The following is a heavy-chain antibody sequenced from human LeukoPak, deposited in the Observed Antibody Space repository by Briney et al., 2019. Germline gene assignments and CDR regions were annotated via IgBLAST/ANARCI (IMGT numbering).Heavy chain of an antibody. D-gene: IGHD2-2*01. CDR3: ARQGCSTSCYWFDP. CDR2: IIPILGIA. V-gene: IGHV1-69*04. Sequence: SVKVSCKASGGTFSRHAISWVRQAPGQGLERMGRIIPILGIANYAQKFQGRVTITADKSTSTAYMELSSLRSEDTAVYYCARQGCSTSCYWFDPWGQGTLVTVSS. CDR1: GGTFSRHA. J-gene: IGHJ5*02.